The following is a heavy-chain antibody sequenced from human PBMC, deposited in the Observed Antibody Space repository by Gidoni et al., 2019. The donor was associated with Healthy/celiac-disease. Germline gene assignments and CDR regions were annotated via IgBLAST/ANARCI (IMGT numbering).Heavy chain of an antibody. Sequence: EVQLVESGGVVVQPGGSLSLSCAASGLPFDDYTRHWVRQAPGKGLEWVSLISWDGGSTYYADSVKGRFTISRDNSKNSLYLQMNSLRTEDTALYYCAKENSSGWYEHFDLWGRGTLVTVSS. CDR2: ISWDGGST. J-gene: IGHJ2*01. CDR3: AKENSSGWYEHFDL. V-gene: IGHV3-43*01. D-gene: IGHD6-19*01. CDR1: GLPFDDYT.